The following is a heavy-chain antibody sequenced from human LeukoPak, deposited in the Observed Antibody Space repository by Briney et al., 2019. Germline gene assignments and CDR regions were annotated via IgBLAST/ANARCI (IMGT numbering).Heavy chain of an antibody. Sequence: SETLSLTCAVYGGSFSGYYWSWIRQPPGKGLEWIGEINHSGSTNYNPSLKSRVTISVDTSKNQFSLKLSSVTAADTAVYYCARGVELIAFDIWGQGTMVTVSS. CDR1: GGSFSGYY. J-gene: IGHJ3*02. CDR3: ARGVELIAFDI. CDR2: INHSGST. D-gene: IGHD1-7*01. V-gene: IGHV4-34*01.